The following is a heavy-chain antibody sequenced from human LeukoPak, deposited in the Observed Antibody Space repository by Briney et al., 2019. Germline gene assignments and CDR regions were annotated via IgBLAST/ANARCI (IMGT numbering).Heavy chain of an antibody. CDR3: ARGYCSSTSCRGGWFDP. V-gene: IGHV1-8*03. J-gene: IGHJ5*02. CDR2: MNPNSGNT. Sequence: ASVKVSCKASGYTFTRYDINWVRQATGQGLEWMGWMNPNSGNTGYAQKFQGRVTITRNTSISTAYMELSSLRSEGTAVYYCARGYCSSTSCRGGWFDPWGQGTLVTVSS. CDR1: GYTFTRYD. D-gene: IGHD2-2*01.